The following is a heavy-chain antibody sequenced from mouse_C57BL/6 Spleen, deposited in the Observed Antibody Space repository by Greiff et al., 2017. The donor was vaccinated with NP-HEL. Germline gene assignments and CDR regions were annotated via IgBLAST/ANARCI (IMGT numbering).Heavy chain of an antibody. Sequence: EVMLVESGGGLVKPGGSLKLSCAASGFTFSSYAMSWVRQTPEKRLEWVATISDGGSYTYYPDNVKGRFTISRDNAKNNLYLQMSHLKSEDTAMYYCARDIEGDYGSSYRYFDVWGTGTTVTVSS. CDR1: GFTFSSYA. D-gene: IGHD1-1*01. CDR3: ARDIEGDYGSSYRYFDV. J-gene: IGHJ1*03. V-gene: IGHV5-4*01. CDR2: ISDGGSYT.